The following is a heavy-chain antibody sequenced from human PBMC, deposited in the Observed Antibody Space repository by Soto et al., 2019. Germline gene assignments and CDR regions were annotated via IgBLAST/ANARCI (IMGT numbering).Heavy chain of an antibody. Sequence: QVQLVESGGGVVQPGRSLRLSCAASGLTFSSYGMYWVRQAPGKGLEWVAVISYDGSNKYYADSVKGRFTISRDNSKNTLYLLMNSLRAEDTAVYYGAKDLNSVGYYGSSGYYVFDYWGQGTLVTVSS. CDR1: GLTFSSYG. D-gene: IGHD3-22*01. CDR3: AKDLNSVGYYGSSGYYVFDY. CDR2: ISYDGSNK. J-gene: IGHJ4*02. V-gene: IGHV3-30*18.